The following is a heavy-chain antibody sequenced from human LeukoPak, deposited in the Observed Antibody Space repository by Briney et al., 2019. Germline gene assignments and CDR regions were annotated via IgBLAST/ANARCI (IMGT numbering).Heavy chain of an antibody. J-gene: IGHJ4*02. Sequence: PGGSLRLSCAASGLTFSDHAMGWVRQAPGKGLEWVSSISGSSGNTYYAHSVKGRYSTSRDNSKNTVFLQINRLRAEDTAIYYCANWGAGTKGLYWGQGTLVTVSS. V-gene: IGHV3-23*01. CDR3: ANWGAGTKGLY. D-gene: IGHD1-1*01. CDR2: ISGSSGNT. CDR1: GLTFSDHA.